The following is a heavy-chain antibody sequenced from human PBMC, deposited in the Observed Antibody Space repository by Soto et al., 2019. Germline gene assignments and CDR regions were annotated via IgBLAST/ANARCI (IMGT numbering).Heavy chain of an antibody. D-gene: IGHD3-10*01. J-gene: IGHJ6*03. CDR3: AKGGVGFGELDMDV. V-gene: IGHV3-9*01. CDR2: ISWNSGSI. CDR1: GFTFDDYA. Sequence: VQLVESGGGLVQPGRSLRLSCAASGFTFDDYAMHWVRQAPGKGLEWVSGISWNSGSIGYADSVKGRFTISRDNAKNSLYLQMNSLRAEDTALYYCAKGGVGFGELDMDVWGKGTTVTVSS.